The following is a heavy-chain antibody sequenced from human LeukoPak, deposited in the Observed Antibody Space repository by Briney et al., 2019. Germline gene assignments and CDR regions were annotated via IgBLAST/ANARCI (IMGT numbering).Heavy chain of an antibody. D-gene: IGHD3-9*01. CDR3: VRGREYYDILTGYYWFDR. Sequence: ASVKVSCKASGYTFTGYYMHWVRQAPGQGLEWMGWINPNGGSTNYAHKTQGRVTMTRDTCISTAYMELSRLRSDDTGVYYCVRGREYYDILTGYYWFDRWRQGTLVSVPS. J-gene: IGHJ5*02. CDR2: INPNGGST. V-gene: IGHV1-2*02. CDR1: GYTFTGYY.